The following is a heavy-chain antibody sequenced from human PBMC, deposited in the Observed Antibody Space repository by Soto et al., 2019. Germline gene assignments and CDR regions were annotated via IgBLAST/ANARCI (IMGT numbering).Heavy chain of an antibody. V-gene: IGHV3-9*01. D-gene: IGHD3-16*02. J-gene: IGHJ3*02. CDR1: GFTFDDYA. Sequence: GGSLRLSCAASGFTFDDYAMHWVRQAPGKGLEWVSGISWNSGSIGDADSVKGRFTISRDNAKNSLYLQMNSLRAEDTALYYCAKDTDYIWGSYRYTNDAFDIWGQGTMVTVSS. CDR2: ISWNSGSI. CDR3: AKDTDYIWGSYRYTNDAFDI.